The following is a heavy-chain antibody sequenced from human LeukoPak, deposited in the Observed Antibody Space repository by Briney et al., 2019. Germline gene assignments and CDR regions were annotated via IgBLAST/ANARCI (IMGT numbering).Heavy chain of an antibody. V-gene: IGHV5-10-1*01. Sequence: GESLKISCKGSGYSFTSNWISWVRQMPGKGLEWMGRIDPSDSYTNYSPSFQGHVTISADKSISTAYLQWSSLKASDTAIYYCARLGMGVAAAGYYFDYWGQGTLVTVSS. CDR2: IDPSDSYT. D-gene: IGHD6-13*01. CDR3: ARLGMGVAAAGYYFDY. CDR1: GYSFTSNW. J-gene: IGHJ4*02.